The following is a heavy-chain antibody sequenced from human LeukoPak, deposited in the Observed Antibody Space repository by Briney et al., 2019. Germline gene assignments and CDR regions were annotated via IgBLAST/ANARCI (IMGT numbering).Heavy chain of an antibody. CDR3: ARAYCVGDCTVLHIYFDN. J-gene: IGHJ4*02. CDR1: GGSFSGYY. Sequence: PSETLSLTCTVYGGSFSGYYWSWIRQPPGRGLEWIGEINHSGSINYNPSLKSRVTISVDTSKNQFSLKLSSVTAADTAVYYCARAYCVGDCTVLHIYFDNWGQGTLVTVSS. CDR2: INHSGSI. D-gene: IGHD2-21*02. V-gene: IGHV4-34*01.